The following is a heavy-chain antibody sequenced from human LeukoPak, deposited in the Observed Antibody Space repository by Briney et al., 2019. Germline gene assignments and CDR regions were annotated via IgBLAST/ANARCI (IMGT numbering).Heavy chain of an antibody. CDR3: ARGLRREIMITFGGVIGY. CDR2: LNPNSGNT. D-gene: IGHD3-16*02. V-gene: IGHV1-8*01. CDR1: GYTFTSYD. Sequence: ASVKVSCKASGYTFTSYDVNWVRQATGQGLEWMGWLNPNSGNTGCAQKFQGRVTMTRNTSISTAYMELSSLRSEDTAVYYCARGLRREIMITFGGVIGYWGQGTLVTVSS. J-gene: IGHJ4*02.